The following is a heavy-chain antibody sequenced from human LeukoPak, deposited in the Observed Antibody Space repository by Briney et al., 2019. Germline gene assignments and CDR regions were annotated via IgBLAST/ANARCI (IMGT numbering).Heavy chain of an antibody. V-gene: IGHV4-39*01. D-gene: IGHD4-17*01. Sequence: SETLSLTCTVSGGSISSSSYYWGWIRQPPGKGLEWIGSIYYSGSTYYNPSLKSRVTISVDTSKNQFSLKLSSVTAADTAVYYCARHRSRDYGDYGLGYWGQGTLVTVSS. CDR1: GGSISSSSYY. CDR2: IYYSGST. J-gene: IGHJ4*02. CDR3: ARHRSRDYGDYGLGY.